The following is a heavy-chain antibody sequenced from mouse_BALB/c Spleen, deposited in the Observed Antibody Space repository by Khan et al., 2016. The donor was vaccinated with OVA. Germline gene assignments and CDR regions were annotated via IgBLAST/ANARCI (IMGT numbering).Heavy chain of an antibody. CDR1: GFSLTSYD. Sequence: QVQLQESGPGLVAPSQSLSITCTVSGFSLTSYDISWIRQPPGKGLEWLGVIWTGGGTNYNSAFMSRLSISKANSKKQVVLKMNRLQSDDTAIYYCVRRGNYYGSFCWYFDVWGAGTTVTVSS. V-gene: IGHV2-9-2*01. J-gene: IGHJ1*01. D-gene: IGHD1-1*01. CDR2: IWTGGGT. CDR3: VRRGNYYGSFCWYFDV.